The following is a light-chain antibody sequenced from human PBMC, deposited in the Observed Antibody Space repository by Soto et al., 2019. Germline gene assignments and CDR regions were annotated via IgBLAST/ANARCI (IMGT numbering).Light chain of an antibody. Sequence: DIVMTQSPDSLAVSPGERATINCKSSQSVLYSSNNKNYLAWYQQKPGQPPKLLIYWASTRESGVPDRFSGSGSGTDFTLTISSLQAEDVAVYYCQQYYSTPPYTFGQGTKVDIK. CDR1: QSVLYSSNNKNY. V-gene: IGKV4-1*01. J-gene: IGKJ2*01. CDR3: QQYYSTPPYT. CDR2: WAS.